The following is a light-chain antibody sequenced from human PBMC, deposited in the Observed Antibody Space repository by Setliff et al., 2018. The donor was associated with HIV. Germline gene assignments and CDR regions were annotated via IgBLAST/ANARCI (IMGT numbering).Light chain of an antibody. CDR2: EVS. CDR1: SSDVGGYNY. Sequence: QAALTRPASVSGSPGQSITISCTGTSSDVGGYNYVSWYQQHPGKPPKLMIYEVSNRPSGISNRFSGSKSGNTASLTISGLQAEDEADYYCSSYTIRNTLLFGTGTKVTVL. V-gene: IGLV2-14*01. J-gene: IGLJ1*01. CDR3: SSYTIRNTLL.